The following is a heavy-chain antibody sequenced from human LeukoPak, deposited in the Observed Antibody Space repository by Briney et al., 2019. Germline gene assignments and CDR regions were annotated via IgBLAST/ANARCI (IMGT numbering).Heavy chain of an antibody. CDR1: GFSFSTYW. J-gene: IGHJ5*02. CDR3: ARGYDIHPLGWWFDP. V-gene: IGHV3-74*01. Sequence: GGSLRLSCEVSGFSFSTYWMHWVRQAPGKGLVWVSRINSDGSIAYYADSVKGRFTISRDNAKDTLYLQMNSLRDEDTAVYYCARGYDIHPLGWWFDPWGQGTRVTVSS. CDR2: INSDGSIA. D-gene: IGHD5-12*01.